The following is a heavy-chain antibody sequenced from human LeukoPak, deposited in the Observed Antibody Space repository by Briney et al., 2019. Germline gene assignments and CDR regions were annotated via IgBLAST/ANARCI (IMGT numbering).Heavy chain of an antibody. CDR2: LSSSGGST. Sequence: GGSLRLSCAASGFTFSSYAMSWVRQAPGKGLEWVSALSSSGGSTYHADSVKGRFTISRDNSKNALFLQMDSLRAEDTAVYYCARDYSGNPQFYYYGMDVWGQGTTVTVSS. V-gene: IGHV3-23*01. D-gene: IGHD4-23*01. J-gene: IGHJ6*02. CDR3: ARDYSGNPQFYYYGMDV. CDR1: GFTFSSYA.